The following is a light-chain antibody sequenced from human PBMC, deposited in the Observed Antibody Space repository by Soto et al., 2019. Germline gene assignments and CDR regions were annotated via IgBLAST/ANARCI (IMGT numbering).Light chain of an antibody. CDR3: QHYNSDSEA. V-gene: IGKV1-5*03. CDR1: QSFXSR. CDR2: KAS. J-gene: IGKJ1*01. Sequence: IPLTQSAFTLSGSVGDSVTITCRASQSFXSRFAWYQQKPGKAPKFLXYKASTLKSGVPSRLSGSGSGTEFTLTISSLQPDDSATYYCQHYNSDSEAFGQGTKVDIK.